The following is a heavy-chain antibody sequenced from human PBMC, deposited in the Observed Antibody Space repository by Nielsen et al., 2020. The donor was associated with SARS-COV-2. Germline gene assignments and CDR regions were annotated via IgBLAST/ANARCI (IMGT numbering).Heavy chain of an antibody. CDR1: GFTFDDYA. V-gene: IGHV3-9*01. D-gene: IGHD6-13*01. CDR2: ISWNSGSM. Sequence: SLKISCAASGFTFDDYAMHWVRQAPGKGLEWVSGISWNSGSMGYADSVKGRFTISRDNAKNSLYLQMNSLRAEDTALYYCATLAAAGHYYYYGMDVWGQGTTVTVSS. CDR3: ATLAAAGHYYYYGMDV. J-gene: IGHJ6*02.